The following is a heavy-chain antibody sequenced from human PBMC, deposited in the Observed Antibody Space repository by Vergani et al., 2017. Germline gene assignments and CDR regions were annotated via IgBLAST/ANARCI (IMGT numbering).Heavy chain of an antibody. CDR2: SNPNSGGT. V-gene: IGHV1-2*06. Sequence: QVQLVQSGAEVKKPGASVKVSCKASGYTFTGYYMHWVRQAPGQGLEWMGRSNPNSGGTNYAQKFQGRVTMTRDTSISTAYMELSRLRSDDTAVYYCARASRIVVVPAALVYWGQGTLVTVSS. J-gene: IGHJ4*02. CDR1: GYTFTGYY. CDR3: ARASRIVVVPAALVY. D-gene: IGHD2-2*01.